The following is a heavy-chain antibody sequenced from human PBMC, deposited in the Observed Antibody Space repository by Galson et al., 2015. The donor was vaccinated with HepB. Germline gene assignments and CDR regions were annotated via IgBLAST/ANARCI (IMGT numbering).Heavy chain of an antibody. CDR3: AHRPPSNYGSGSYSYYGMDV. Sequence: PALVKPTQTLTLTCTFSGFSLSTSGVGVGWIRQPPGKALEWLALIYWDDDKRYSPSLKSRLTITKDTSKNQVVLTMTNMDPVDTATYYCAHRPPSNYGSGSYSYYGMDVWGQGTTVTVSS. CDR2: IYWDDDK. D-gene: IGHD3-10*01. CDR1: GFSLSTSGVG. J-gene: IGHJ6*02. V-gene: IGHV2-5*02.